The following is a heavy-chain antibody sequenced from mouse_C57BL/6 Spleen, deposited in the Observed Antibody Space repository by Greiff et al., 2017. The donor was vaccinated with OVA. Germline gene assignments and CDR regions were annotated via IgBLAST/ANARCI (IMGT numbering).Heavy chain of an antibody. CDR1: GYSFTGYF. V-gene: IGHV1-20*01. Sequence: VQLRQSGPELVKPGASVKISCKASGYSFTGYFMNWVMQSHGQSLEWIGRINPYNGDTFYNQKFKGKATLTVDKSSSTAHMELRSLTSEDSAVYYCARNGYWGYFDVWGTGTTVTVSS. CDR2: INPYNGDT. CDR3: ARNGYWGYFDV. D-gene: IGHD2-2*01. J-gene: IGHJ1*03.